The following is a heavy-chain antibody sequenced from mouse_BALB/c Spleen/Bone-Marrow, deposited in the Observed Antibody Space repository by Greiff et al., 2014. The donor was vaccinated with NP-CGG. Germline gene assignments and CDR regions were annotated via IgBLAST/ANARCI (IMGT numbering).Heavy chain of an antibody. CDR1: GYPFSSYW. Sequence: VHLVESGAELVRPGSSVKISCEASGYPFSSYWMSWVKQRPGQGLEWIGQIYPGDGETNYNGKFKGNATLTADKSSSTAYMQLISLTSEDSAVYFCARKYGDYWGQGTTLTVSS. J-gene: IGHJ2*01. CDR2: IYPGDGET. CDR3: ARKYGDY. V-gene: IGHV1-80*01. D-gene: IGHD2-10*02.